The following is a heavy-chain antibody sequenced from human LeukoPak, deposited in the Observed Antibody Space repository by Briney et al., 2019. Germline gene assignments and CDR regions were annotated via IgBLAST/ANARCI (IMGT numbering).Heavy chain of an antibody. CDR3: ARDGGELEADGFDI. D-gene: IGHD2-21*01. Sequence: PGGSLRLSCAASGFTFSTFWMHWVRQAPGKGLEWVAVIWYDGSNKKYADSVKGRFTISRDNSKNTLYLQMNSLRAEDTAVYYCARDGGELEADGFDIWGQGIMVTVSS. CDR1: GFTFSTFW. CDR2: IWYDGSNK. V-gene: IGHV3-33*08. J-gene: IGHJ3*02.